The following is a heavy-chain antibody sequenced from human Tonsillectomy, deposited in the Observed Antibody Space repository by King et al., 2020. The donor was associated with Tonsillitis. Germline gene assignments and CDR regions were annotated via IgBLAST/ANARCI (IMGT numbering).Heavy chain of an antibody. J-gene: IGHJ4*02. D-gene: IGHD2-21*01. CDR3: ARLEGDTYSGVDY. Sequence: VQLVESGAEVKKPGESLKISCKGSGYSFSTYWIGWVRQMPGKGLEWMGIIYPSDSDTRNSPSFHGQVTISADKSISTAYLQWSSLKASDTAMYYCARLEGDTYSGVDYWGQGTLVTVSS. V-gene: IGHV5-51*01. CDR2: IYPSDSDT. CDR1: GYSFSTYW.